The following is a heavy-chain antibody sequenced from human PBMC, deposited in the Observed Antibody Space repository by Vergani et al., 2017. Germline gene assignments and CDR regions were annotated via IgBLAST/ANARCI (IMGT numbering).Heavy chain of an antibody. D-gene: IGHD3-22*01. CDR1: GGSISSGSYY. J-gene: IGHJ5*02. CDR2: IYTSGST. Sequence: QVQLQESGPGLVKPSQTLSLTCTVSGGSISSGSYYWSWIRQPAGKGLEWIGRIYTSGSTNYNPSLKSRVTISVDTSKNQFSLKLSSVTAADTAVYYCAGDRGRHDSMIVGPTGWFDPWGQGTLVTVSS. V-gene: IGHV4-61*02. CDR3: AGDRGRHDSMIVGPTGWFDP.